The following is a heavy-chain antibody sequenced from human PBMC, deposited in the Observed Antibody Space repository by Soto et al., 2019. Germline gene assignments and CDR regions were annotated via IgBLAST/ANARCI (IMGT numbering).Heavy chain of an antibody. V-gene: IGHV3-48*01. Sequence: GGSLRLSCAASGFTFSSYSMNWVRQAPGKGLEWVAYVSSSGRTIYYADSVKGRFTISRDSSKNTVSLEMTSLRAEDTAVYYCAKGGRQWLVTSDFNYWGQGALVTVSS. CDR2: VSSSGRTI. J-gene: IGHJ4*02. CDR3: AKGGRQWLVTSDFNY. CDR1: GFTFSSYS. D-gene: IGHD6-19*01.